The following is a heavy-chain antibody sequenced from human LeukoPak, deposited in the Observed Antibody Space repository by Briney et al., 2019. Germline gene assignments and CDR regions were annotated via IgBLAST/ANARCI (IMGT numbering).Heavy chain of an antibody. CDR1: GGSVTTYGSC. Sequence: PSETLSLTCTVSGGSVTTYGSCWSWIRQPPGKGLEWIAYDYCGGNTNYNPSLKSRVTISVDRSKNQFSLKLSSVTAADTAVYYCARVARDWFDPWGQGTPVTVSS. V-gene: IGHV4-61*08. CDR2: DYCGGNT. D-gene: IGHD6-6*01. J-gene: IGHJ5*02. CDR3: ARVARDWFDP.